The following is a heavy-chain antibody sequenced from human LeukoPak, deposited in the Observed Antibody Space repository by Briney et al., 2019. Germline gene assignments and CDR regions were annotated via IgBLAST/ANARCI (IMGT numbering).Heavy chain of an antibody. CDR2: ISYDGSNK. D-gene: IGHD6-13*01. J-gene: IGHJ4*02. CDR3: AKSDSSSWYAVWMQY. Sequence: GTSLRLSCSASGFTFSSYGMHWVRLAPGKGLEWVAVISYDGSNKYYADSVKGRFTISRDNSKNTLYLQMNSLRAEDTAVYYCAKSDSSSWYAVWMQYWGQGTLVTVSS. CDR1: GFTFSSYG. V-gene: IGHV3-30*18.